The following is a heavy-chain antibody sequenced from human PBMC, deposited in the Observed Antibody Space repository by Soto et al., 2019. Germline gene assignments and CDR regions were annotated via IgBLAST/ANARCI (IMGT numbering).Heavy chain of an antibody. J-gene: IGHJ3*02. CDR1: GGSISSGDYY. CDR2: IDYSWST. V-gene: IGHV4-30-4*01. CDR3: ARAVQYYDFWSGNGGDAFDI. D-gene: IGHD3-3*01. Sequence: QVQLQESGPGLVKPSQTLSLTCTVSGGSISSGDYYWSWIRPPPGKGLEWIGYIDYSWSTYYNPSLQSRVTISVDTSKNQFSLELSSVTAADTAVYYCARAVQYYDFWSGNGGDAFDIWGQCTMVTVSS.